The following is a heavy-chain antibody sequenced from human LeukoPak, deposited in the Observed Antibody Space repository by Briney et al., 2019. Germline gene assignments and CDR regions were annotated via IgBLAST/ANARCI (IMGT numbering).Heavy chain of an antibody. V-gene: IGHV5-51*01. CDR1: GYSFTSYW. D-gene: IGHD4-17*01. J-gene: IGHJ3*02. CDR3: ARDHNDYVGAFDI. Sequence: GESLKISCKGSGYSFTSYWIGWVRQMPGKGLEWMGIIYPGDSDTRYSPSFQGQVTMSADKSIGTAYLQWSSLKASDTAMYYCARDHNDYVGAFDIWGQGTMVTVSS. CDR2: IYPGDSDT.